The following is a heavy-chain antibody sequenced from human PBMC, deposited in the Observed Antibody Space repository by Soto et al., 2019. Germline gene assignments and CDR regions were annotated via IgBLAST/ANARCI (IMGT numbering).Heavy chain of an antibody. D-gene: IGHD3-10*01. CDR1: GGSISSYY. Sequence: PSETLSLTCTVSGGSISSYYWSWIRQPPGKGLEWIGYIYYSGSTNYNPSLKSRVTISVDTSKNQFSLKLSSVTAADTAVYYCARVLDYYGLGSSLHFDYWGQGTLVTVSS. CDR3: ARVLDYYGLGSSLHFDY. CDR2: IYYSGST. J-gene: IGHJ4*02. V-gene: IGHV4-59*01.